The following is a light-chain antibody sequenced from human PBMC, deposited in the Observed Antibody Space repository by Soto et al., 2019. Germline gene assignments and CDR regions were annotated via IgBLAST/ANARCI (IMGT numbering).Light chain of an antibody. CDR3: QQYGSSPPT. V-gene: IGKV3-20*01. CDR2: GAS. J-gene: IGKJ1*01. CDR1: QSVSTNY. Sequence: EIVLTQSPGTLSLSPGERATLSCRASQSVSTNYLAWYQRKPGQAPRLLIYGASSRATAIPNRFSGSGSGTDFTLTITRLKAEDFAVYYCQQYGSSPPTFGQGTKVAIK.